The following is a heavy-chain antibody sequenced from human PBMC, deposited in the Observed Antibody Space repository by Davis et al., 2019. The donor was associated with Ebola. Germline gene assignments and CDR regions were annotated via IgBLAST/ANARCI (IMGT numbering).Heavy chain of an antibody. CDR3: ARESSSQRLYAIIGRYAFDV. Sequence: SVKVSCKASGGTFSDYAIHWVRQAPGQGLEWMGGIVPVFKTTHYSQQFQGRVTMTADESTSTAYLEVTSLTFEDTAVYFCARESSSQRLYAIIGRYAFDVWGRGTTVTVAS. D-gene: IGHD2-2*02. CDR1: GGTFSDYA. CDR2: IVPVFKTT. V-gene: IGHV1-69*13. J-gene: IGHJ6*04.